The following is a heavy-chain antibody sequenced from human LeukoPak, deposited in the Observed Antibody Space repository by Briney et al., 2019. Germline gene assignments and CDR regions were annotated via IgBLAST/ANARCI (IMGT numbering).Heavy chain of an antibody. CDR3: AGFIAAAGHFYYFDY. D-gene: IGHD6-13*01. CDR1: GFTFINYN. J-gene: IGHJ4*02. CDR2: ISSSPGNK. V-gene: IGHV3-21*01. Sequence: PGGSLRLSCVASGFTFINYNMNWVRQAPGKGLEWVSSISSSPGNKEYADSVKGRFTISRDNRKNSLYLQVNSLRAEDTAVYYCAGFIAAAGHFYYFDYWGQGTLVTVSS.